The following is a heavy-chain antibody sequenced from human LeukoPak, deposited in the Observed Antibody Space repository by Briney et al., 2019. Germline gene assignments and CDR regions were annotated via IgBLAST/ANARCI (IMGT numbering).Heavy chain of an antibody. CDR2: IYDSGS. Sequence: SETLSLTCTVSGGSTSSYYWSWIRQPPGKGLEWIGYIYDSGSNYNPSLKSRVTISVDTSKNQFSLTLRSVTAADTAVYYCARGAGYSREVNYYHYMDVWGKGTTVTVSS. CDR3: ARGAGYSREVNYYHYMDV. V-gene: IGHV4-59*01. CDR1: GGSTSSYY. D-gene: IGHD5-12*01. J-gene: IGHJ6*03.